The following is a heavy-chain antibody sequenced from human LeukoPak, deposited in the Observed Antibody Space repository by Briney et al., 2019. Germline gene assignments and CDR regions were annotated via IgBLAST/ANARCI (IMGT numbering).Heavy chain of an antibody. J-gene: IGHJ4*02. CDR1: GFTFSSYE. D-gene: IGHD6-19*01. CDR2: ISSSGTTM. Sequence: PGGSLRLSCAASGFTFSSYEMNWVRQAPGKGLEWVSYISSSGTTMYYEDSMKGRLTISRNNAKNSLDLQVNSLRAEDTAVYYCAREDIRLDYFDYWGQGTLVTVSS. V-gene: IGHV3-48*03. CDR3: AREDIRLDYFDY.